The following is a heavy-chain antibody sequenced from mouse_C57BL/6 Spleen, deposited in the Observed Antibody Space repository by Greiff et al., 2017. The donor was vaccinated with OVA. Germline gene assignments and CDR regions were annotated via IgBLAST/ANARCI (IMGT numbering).Heavy chain of an antibody. CDR3: TRDLDGYYWFAY. Sequence: EVNVVESGEGLVKPGGSLKLSCAASGFTFSSYAMSWVRQTPEKRLEWAAYISSGGDYIYYADPVKGRFTISRDNARNTLYLQMSSLKSEDTAMYYCTRDLDGYYWFAYWGQGTLVTVSA. D-gene: IGHD2-3*01. V-gene: IGHV5-9-1*02. CDR2: ISSGGDYI. CDR1: GFTFSSYA. J-gene: IGHJ3*01.